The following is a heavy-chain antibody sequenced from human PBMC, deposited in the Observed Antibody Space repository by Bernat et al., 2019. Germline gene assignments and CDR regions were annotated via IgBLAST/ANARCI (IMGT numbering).Heavy chain of an antibody. J-gene: IGHJ3*01. D-gene: IGHD1-1*01. CDR1: GYTFTANY. V-gene: IGHV1-2*02. CDR3: TRGAGRGAFDF. Sequence: QVQLVQSGAEVMNPGASVKVSCKAPGYTFTANYIQWVRQAPGQGLEWLGWISPNSGGTDYAQKFQGRVTMTRDMSITTVYMELNRLTSDDTAVYYCTRGAGRGAFDFWGQGTMVTVSS. CDR2: ISPNSGGT.